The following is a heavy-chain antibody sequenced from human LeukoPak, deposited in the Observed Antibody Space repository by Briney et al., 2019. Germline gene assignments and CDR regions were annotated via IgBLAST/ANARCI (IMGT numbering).Heavy chain of an antibody. CDR2: IYHSGST. Sequence: TSQTLSLTCTVSGGSISSGGYYWSWIRQPPGKRLEWRGYIYHSGSTYYNPSLKSRVTISVDRSKNQFSLKLSSVTAADTAVYYCARVVLRYFDWSSPDYYYMDVWGKGTTVTVSS. D-gene: IGHD3-9*01. V-gene: IGHV4-30-2*01. J-gene: IGHJ6*03. CDR1: GGSISSGGYY. CDR3: ARVVLRYFDWSSPDYYYMDV.